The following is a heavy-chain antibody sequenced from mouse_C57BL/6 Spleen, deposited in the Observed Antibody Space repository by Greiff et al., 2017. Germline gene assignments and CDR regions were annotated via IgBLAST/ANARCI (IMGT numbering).Heavy chain of an antibody. CDR3: ARVGSSSGPSMDY. V-gene: IGHV1-85*01. J-gene: IGHJ4*01. D-gene: IGHD3-2*02. Sequence: VQLQQSGPELVKPGASVKLSCKASGYTFTSYDINWVKQRPGQGLAWIGWIYPRDGSNKYNEKFTGKATLTVDTSSSTAYLELHSLTSEDSAVYFCARVGSSSGPSMDYWGQGTSVTVSS. CDR2: IYPRDGSN. CDR1: GYTFTSYD.